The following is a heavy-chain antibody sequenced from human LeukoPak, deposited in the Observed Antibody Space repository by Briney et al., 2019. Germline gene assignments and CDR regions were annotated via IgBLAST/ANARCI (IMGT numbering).Heavy chain of an antibody. J-gene: IGHJ4*02. CDR1: GFTFSSYS. V-gene: IGHV3-21*01. CDR3: ARDQDYVWGSYPVDY. CDR2: ISSSSSYI. Sequence: PGGSLRLSCAASGFTFSSYSMNWVRKAPGKGLEWVSSISSSSSYIYYADSVKGRFTISRDNAKNSLYLQMNSLRAEDTAVYYCARDQDYVWGSYPVDYWGQGTLVTVSS. D-gene: IGHD3-16*01.